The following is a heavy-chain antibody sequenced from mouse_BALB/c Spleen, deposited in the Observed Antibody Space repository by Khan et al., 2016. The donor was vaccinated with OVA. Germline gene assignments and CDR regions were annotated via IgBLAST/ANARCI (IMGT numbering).Heavy chain of an antibody. V-gene: IGHV1-84*02. CDR2: IYPGSGNT. J-gene: IGHJ2*01. CDR1: GFTFTDYY. Sequence: QVQLQQSGPELVKPGASVKISCKAGGFTFTDYYIHWVKQKPGQGLEWIGWIYPGSGNTKYNEKFKDMATLTVDTSSTTAYMQLSSLTSEDTAVYFCAKGGYYDNSLFDYWGQGTTLTVSS. CDR3: AKGGYYDNSLFDY. D-gene: IGHD1-1*01.